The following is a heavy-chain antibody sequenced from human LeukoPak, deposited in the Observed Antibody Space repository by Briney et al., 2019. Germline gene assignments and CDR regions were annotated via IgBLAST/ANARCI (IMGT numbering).Heavy chain of an antibody. J-gene: IGHJ3*02. CDR2: IIPIFGTA. D-gene: IGHD4/OR15-4a*01. CDR1: GGTFSSYA. Sequence: SVKVSCKASGGTFSSYAISWVRQAPGQGLEWMGGIIPIFGTANYAQKFQGRVTITADESTSTAYMELSSLRSEDTAVYYCARDLTIQCGVDAFDIWGQGTMVTVSS. V-gene: IGHV1-69*13. CDR3: ARDLTIQCGVDAFDI.